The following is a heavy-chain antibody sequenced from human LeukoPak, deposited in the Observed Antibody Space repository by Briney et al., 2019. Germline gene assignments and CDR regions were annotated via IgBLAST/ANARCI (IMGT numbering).Heavy chain of an antibody. CDR3: ARQGYYYYMDV. CDR1: GGSISSYY. CDR2: IYTSGST. V-gene: IGHV4-4*09. J-gene: IGHJ6*03. Sequence: SETLSLTCTVSGGSISSYYWSWIRQPPGKGLEWIGYIYTSGSTNYNPSLKSRVTISVDTSKNQFSLKLSSVTAADTAVYYCARQGYYYYMDVWGKGTTVTVSS.